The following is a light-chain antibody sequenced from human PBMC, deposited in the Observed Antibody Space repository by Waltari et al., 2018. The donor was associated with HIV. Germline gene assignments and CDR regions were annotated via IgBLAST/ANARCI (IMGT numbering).Light chain of an antibody. Sequence: QSLLNQPPSVSGTLGQRVVISCSGGSSNIGGSSDYWYQQFPGLTPKLRIYGKNERPAGVPDRFSGSKTGTSASLASSGLRPDDEADYYCSSWDDSLSAQVFGGGTRLTVL. V-gene: IGLV1-47*01. J-gene: IGLJ3*02. CDR1: SSNIGGSS. CDR2: GKN. CDR3: SSWDDSLSAQV.